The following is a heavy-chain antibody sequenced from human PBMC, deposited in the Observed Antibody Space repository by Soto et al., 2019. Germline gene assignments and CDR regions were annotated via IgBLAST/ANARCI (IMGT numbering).Heavy chain of an antibody. J-gene: IGHJ4*02. D-gene: IGHD6-13*01. CDR2: IYNDGTYA. V-gene: IGHV3-74*01. CDR3: TRGPRATSAGTSAH. Sequence: GGSLRLSCAGSGFTCNMYWMHWVRQVPGKGPVWAARIYNDGTYADYADSVKGRFTISRDNAKDTLYLQMNDLRAEDSALYQCTRGPRATSAGTSAHWGQGTRVTVSS. CDR1: GFTCNMYW.